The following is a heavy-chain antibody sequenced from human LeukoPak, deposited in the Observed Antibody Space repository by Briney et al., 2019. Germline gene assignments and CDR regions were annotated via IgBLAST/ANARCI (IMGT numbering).Heavy chain of an antibody. CDR2: IDRGVGST. CDR1: GFTFSKYD. D-gene: IGHD3-10*01. J-gene: IGHJ3*02. V-gene: IGHV3-23*01. Sequence: GGSLRLSCAASGFTFSKYDLSWVRQAPGKGLECVSAIDRGVGSTYYADSVKGRFTISRDNSKNTLYLQMNSLRAEDTAVYYCARARGTMVRGVSPTFDIWGQGTMVTVSS. CDR3: ARARGTMVRGVSPTFDI.